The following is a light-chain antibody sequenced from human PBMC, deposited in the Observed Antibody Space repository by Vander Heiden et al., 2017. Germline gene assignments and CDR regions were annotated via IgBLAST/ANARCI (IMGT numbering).Light chain of an antibody. CDR2: AAS. V-gene: IGKV1-6*01. Sequence: IQVTQSPPSLSASVGDRVTITCRTSQDIGHDLAWYQQKSGRAPKLLIYAASRLDSGVPLRFSGSRSGTEFTLTISSLQPEDFATYYCLKDKGNQWMFGQGTKVEI. CDR3: LKDKGNQWM. CDR1: QDIGHD. J-gene: IGKJ1*01.